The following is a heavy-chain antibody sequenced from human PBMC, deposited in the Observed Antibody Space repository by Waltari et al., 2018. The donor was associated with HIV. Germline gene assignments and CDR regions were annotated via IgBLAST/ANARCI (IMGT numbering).Heavy chain of an antibody. Sequence: QVQLQESGPRLVKPSQTLSLTCTVSGASVGSDGYYWTWIRQHPEKGLEWIGSIYFTGNTVYNPSLKSRITISVDPSNNQFSLKLSSVTAADTALYYCARDRSFYSLAFDFWGQGTMVTVSS. CDR3: ARDRSFYSLAFDF. D-gene: IGHD2-21*01. CDR2: IYFTGNT. J-gene: IGHJ3*01. CDR1: GASVGSDGYY. V-gene: IGHV4-31*03.